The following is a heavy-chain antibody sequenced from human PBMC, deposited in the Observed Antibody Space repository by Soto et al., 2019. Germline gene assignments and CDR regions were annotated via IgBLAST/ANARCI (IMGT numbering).Heavy chain of an antibody. V-gene: IGHV4-59*08. CDR2: IYYTGST. Sequence: QVQLQESGPGLVKPSETLSLTCTVSGGSINSYYWSWIRQPPGKGLEWIGQIYYTGSTNYNPALKGRVTSSVDRSKNQFYLRLSSVTAADTAVYYCAMAKTTVYNWFDPWGQGTLVTVSS. J-gene: IGHJ5*02. CDR3: AMAKTTVYNWFDP. D-gene: IGHD4-17*01. CDR1: GGSINSYY.